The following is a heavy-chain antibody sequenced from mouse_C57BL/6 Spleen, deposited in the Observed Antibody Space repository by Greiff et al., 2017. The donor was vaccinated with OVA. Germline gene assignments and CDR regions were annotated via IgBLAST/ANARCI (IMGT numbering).Heavy chain of an antibody. J-gene: IGHJ1*03. CDR1: GYTFTSYW. CDR3: AKEGYFDV. V-gene: IGHV1-50*01. Sequence: QVQLQQPGAELVKPGASVKLSCKASGYTFTSYWMQWVKQRPGQGLEWIGEIYPSDSYTNYNQKFKGKATLTVDTSSSTAYMQLSSLTSEDSAVDYCAKEGYFDVWGTGTTVTVSS. CDR2: IYPSDSYT.